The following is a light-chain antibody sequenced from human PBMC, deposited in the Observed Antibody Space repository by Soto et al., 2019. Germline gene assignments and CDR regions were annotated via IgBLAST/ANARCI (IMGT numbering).Light chain of an antibody. CDR3: QHYNSFSQT. J-gene: IGKJ1*01. Sequence: DIQMTQAPSTLSASLGDRVTLTCRASQTINSWLAWFQQKPGKAPKLLIYKASSLESGVPSRFSGSGSGTEFTLTISSLQPDDFATYYCQHYNSFSQTFGQGTKVDI. CDR1: QTINSW. V-gene: IGKV1-5*03. CDR2: KAS.